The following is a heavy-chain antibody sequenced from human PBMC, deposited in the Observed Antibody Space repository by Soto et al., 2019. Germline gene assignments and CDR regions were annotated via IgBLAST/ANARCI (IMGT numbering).Heavy chain of an antibody. J-gene: IGHJ4*02. Sequence: QVQLVQSGAEMKKPGSSVKVSCQSSGGTFNTYAMNWVRQDPGQGPEWMGDISPMFGAANYAPKFQRRVTITPDESTGTSYMQLSSLTSEDTALYFCASEVQGHTPAFVYWGQGTLVIVSS. CDR2: ISPMFGAA. CDR1: GGTFNTYA. CDR3: ASEVQGHTPAFVY. V-gene: IGHV1-69*19.